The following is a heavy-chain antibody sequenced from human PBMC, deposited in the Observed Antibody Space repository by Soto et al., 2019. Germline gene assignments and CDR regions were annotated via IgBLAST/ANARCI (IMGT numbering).Heavy chain of an antibody. Sequence: KPSETLSLTCAVYGGSFSGYYCSWIRQPPGKGLEWIGEINHSGSTNYNPSLKSRVTISVDTSKNQFSLKLSSVTAADTAVYYCARVRHSSSYWFDPWGQGTLVTVSS. CDR1: GGSFSGYY. CDR3: ARVRHSSSYWFDP. D-gene: IGHD6-13*01. J-gene: IGHJ5*02. V-gene: IGHV4-34*01. CDR2: INHSGST.